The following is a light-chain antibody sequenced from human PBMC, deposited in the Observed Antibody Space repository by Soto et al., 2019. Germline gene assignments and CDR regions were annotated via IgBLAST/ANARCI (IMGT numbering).Light chain of an antibody. J-gene: IGLJ1*01. CDR2: DVS. CDR3: CSYVGSYTYV. V-gene: IGLV2-11*01. CDR1: SSDVGGYNY. Sequence: QSALTQPRSVSGSPGPSVTISCTGTSSDVGGYNYVSWYQQHTGKAPKLMIYDVSKRPAGVPDRFSGSKSGNTASLTISGRQAEDEAAYYCCSYVGSYTYVFGTGTKVTVL.